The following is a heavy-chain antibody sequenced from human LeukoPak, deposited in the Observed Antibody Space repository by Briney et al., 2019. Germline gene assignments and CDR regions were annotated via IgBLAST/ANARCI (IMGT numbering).Heavy chain of an antibody. D-gene: IGHD2-2*01. CDR1: GFTFSGYA. J-gene: IGHJ6*02. V-gene: IGHV3-23*01. CDR2: ISGSGGST. CDR3: ASSCSSTSCTRGLDV. Sequence: GGSLRLSCAASGFTFSGYAMSWVRQAPGKGLGWVSTISGSGGSTYYADSVKGRFTISRDNSKNTLFLQMNSLRAEDMAVYYCASSCSSTSCTRGLDVWGQGTTVTVSS.